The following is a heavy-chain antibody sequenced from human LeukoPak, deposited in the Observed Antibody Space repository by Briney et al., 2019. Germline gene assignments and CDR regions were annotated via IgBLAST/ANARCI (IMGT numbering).Heavy chain of an antibody. J-gene: IGHJ6*02. CDR3: ARGPAGYYYYGMDV. Sequence: GASVKVSCKASGGTFSSYAISRVRQAPGQGLEWMGRIIPILGIANYAQKFQGRVTITADKSTSTAYMELSSLRSEDTAVYYCARGPAGYYYYGMDVWGQGTTVTVSS. V-gene: IGHV1-69*04. CDR2: IIPILGIA. CDR1: GGTFSSYA.